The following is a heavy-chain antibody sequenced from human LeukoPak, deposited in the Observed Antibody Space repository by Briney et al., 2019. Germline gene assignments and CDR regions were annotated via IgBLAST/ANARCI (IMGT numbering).Heavy chain of an antibody. V-gene: IGHV4-39*07. CDR2: IYYGGST. Sequence: SSETLSLTCTVSGGSISSSSYYWGWIRQPPGKGLEWIGSIYYGGSTYSNPSLRSRFTISVDTSKNQFSLKLSSVTAADTAVYYCARAGYYYDSSGYYYSGGGAFDIWGQGTMVTVSS. D-gene: IGHD3-22*01. CDR3: ARAGYYYDSSGYYYSGGGAFDI. J-gene: IGHJ3*02. CDR1: GGSISSSSYY.